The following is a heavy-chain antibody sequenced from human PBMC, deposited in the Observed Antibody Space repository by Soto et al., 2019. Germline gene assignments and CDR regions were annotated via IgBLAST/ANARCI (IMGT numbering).Heavy chain of an antibody. V-gene: IGHV3-13*01. CDR3: ARGRDSGLYYFDY. CDR2: ISTAGNT. J-gene: IGHJ4*02. CDR1: GFTFSNYD. Sequence: PGGSLRLSCAASGFTFSNYDVHWVRQATGKGLEWVSTISTAGNTYSPGSVKGRFTISRENAKNSLYLQMNSLRVDDTAVYYCARGRDSGLYYFDYWGRGTLVTVSS. D-gene: IGHD2-21*01.